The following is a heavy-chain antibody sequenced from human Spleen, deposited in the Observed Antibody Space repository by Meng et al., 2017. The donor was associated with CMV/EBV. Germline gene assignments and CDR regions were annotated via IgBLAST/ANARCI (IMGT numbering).Heavy chain of an antibody. V-gene: IGHV1-2*02. D-gene: IGHD1-26*01. Sequence: ASVKVSCKASGYTFTDHYIHWVRQAPGQGLEWMGWINPNSGGTNYAQTFQGRVTMTRDTSISTAYMEVSRLRSDDTAVYYCARREGPTATYYYFYLMDVWGQGTTVTVSS. J-gene: IGHJ6*02. CDR1: GYTFTDHY. CDR2: INPNSGGT. CDR3: ARREGPTATYYYFYLMDV.